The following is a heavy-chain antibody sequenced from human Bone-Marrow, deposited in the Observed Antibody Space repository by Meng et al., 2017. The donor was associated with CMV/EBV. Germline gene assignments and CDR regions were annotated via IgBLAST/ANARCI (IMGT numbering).Heavy chain of an antibody. Sequence: GESPKISCAASGFTFSSYSMNWVRQAPGKGLERVSSISSSSSYIYYADSVKGRFTISRDNAKNSLYLQMNSLRGKDTALYYCAILGYCCSNNVPIPLPADCWGQGTLVTVSS. D-gene: IGHD2-2*01. CDR1: GFTFSSYS. CDR2: ISSSSSYI. CDR3: AILGYCCSNNVPIPLPADC. V-gene: IGHV3-21*01. J-gene: IGHJ4*02.